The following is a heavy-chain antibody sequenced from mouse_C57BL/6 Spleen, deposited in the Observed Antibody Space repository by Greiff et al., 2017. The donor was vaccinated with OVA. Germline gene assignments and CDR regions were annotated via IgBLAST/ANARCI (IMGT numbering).Heavy chain of an antibody. CDR2: ISSGGSYT. CDR1: GFTFSSYG. D-gene: IGHD4-1*01. V-gene: IGHV5-6*01. CDR3: ARQIGKIDPLHFDY. J-gene: IGHJ2*01. Sequence: EVQVVESGGDLVKPGGSLKLSCAASGFTFSSYGMSWVRQTPDKRLAWVATISSGGSYTYYPDSVKGRFTISRDNAKNTLYLQMSSLKSEDTAMYYCARQIGKIDPLHFDYWGQGTTLTVSS.